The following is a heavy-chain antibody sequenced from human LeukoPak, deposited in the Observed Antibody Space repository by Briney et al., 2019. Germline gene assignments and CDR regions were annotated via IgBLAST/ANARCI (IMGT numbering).Heavy chain of an antibody. CDR2: IRSKANSYAT. D-gene: IGHD2-21*02. Sequence: GGSLKLSCAASGFTFSGSAMHWVRQASGKGLEWVGRIRSKANSYATAYAASVKGRFTISRDDSKNTAYLQMNSLKTEDTAVYYCTRRKVTDHDAFDIWGQGTMVTVSS. CDR3: TRRKVTDHDAFDI. J-gene: IGHJ3*02. V-gene: IGHV3-73*01. CDR1: GFTFSGSA.